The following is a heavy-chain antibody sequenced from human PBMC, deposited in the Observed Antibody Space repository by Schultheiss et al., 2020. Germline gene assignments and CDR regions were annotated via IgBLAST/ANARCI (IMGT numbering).Heavy chain of an antibody. CDR3: ARVGWYGWFDP. D-gene: IGHD6-19*01. Sequence: SETLSLTCTVSGGSISSGDYYWSWIRQPPGKGLEWIGYIYYSGSTYYNPSLKSRVTISVDTSKNQFSLKLSSVTAADTAVYYCARVGWYGWFDPWGQGTLVTVSS. CDR1: GGSISSGDYY. CDR2: IYYSGST. V-gene: IGHV4-30-4*01. J-gene: IGHJ5*02.